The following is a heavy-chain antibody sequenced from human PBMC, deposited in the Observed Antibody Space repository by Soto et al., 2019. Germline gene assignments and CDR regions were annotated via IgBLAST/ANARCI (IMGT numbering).Heavy chain of an antibody. V-gene: IGHV4-31*03. CDR2: RSYSDST. CDR1: GGSITTGGYY. Sequence: SETLSLTCTVSGGSITTGGYYWRWIRQLPGQALEWLGHRSYSDSTYYKPSLKSRVSISLDTSKNQFSLKLSFVTAAATAMYLGARTKCSGGSCYSWSFDYWGKGTRGTVAS. J-gene: IGHJ4*02. CDR3: ARTKCSGGSCYSWSFDY. D-gene: IGHD2-15*01.